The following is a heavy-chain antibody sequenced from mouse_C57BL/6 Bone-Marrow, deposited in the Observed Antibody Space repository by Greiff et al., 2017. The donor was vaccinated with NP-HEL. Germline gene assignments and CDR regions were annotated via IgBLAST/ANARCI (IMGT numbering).Heavy chain of an antibody. CDR1: GFTFSDYG. D-gene: IGHD2-3*01. CDR3: ALYDGSYYAMDY. CDR2: ISSGSSTI. J-gene: IGHJ4*01. V-gene: IGHV5-17*01. Sequence: EVQRVESGGGLVKPGGSLKLSCAASGFTFSDYGMHWVRQAPEKGLEWVAYISSGSSTIYYADTVKGRFTISRDNAKNTLFLQMTSLRSEDTAMYYCALYDGSYYAMDYWGQGTSVTVSS.